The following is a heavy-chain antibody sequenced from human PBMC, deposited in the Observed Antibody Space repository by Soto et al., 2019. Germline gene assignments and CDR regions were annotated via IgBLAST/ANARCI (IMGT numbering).Heavy chain of an antibody. J-gene: IGHJ4*02. D-gene: IGHD3-22*01. V-gene: IGHV3-30-3*01. CDR2: ISYDGSDK. Sequence: LRLSCAASGFTFSSYAMHWVRQAPGKGLEWVALISYDGSDKDYADSVKGRFTISRDNSRNTLFLQMDSLRAEDTAVYYCARDYYKYYDSSGYYRSPAYWGQGTLVTVSS. CDR3: ARDYYKYYDSSGYYRSPAY. CDR1: GFTFSSYA.